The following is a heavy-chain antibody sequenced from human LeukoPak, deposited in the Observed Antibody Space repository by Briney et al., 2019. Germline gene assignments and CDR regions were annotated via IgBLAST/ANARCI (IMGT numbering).Heavy chain of an antibody. V-gene: IGHV5-10-1*01. CDR3: ARAGGYSSSWTFDY. CDR1: GYSFTSYW. CDR2: IDPSDSYT. J-gene: IGHJ4*02. D-gene: IGHD6-13*01. Sequence: KPGESLKISCMGSGYSFTSYWISWVRQMPGKGLEWMGRIDPSDSYTNYSPSFQGHVTISADKSISTAYLQWSSLKASDTAMYYCARAGGYSSSWTFDYWGQGTLVTVSS.